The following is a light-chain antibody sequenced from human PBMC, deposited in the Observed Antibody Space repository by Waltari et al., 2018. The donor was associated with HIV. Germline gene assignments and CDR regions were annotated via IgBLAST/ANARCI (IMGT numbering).Light chain of an antibody. CDR2: EGS. Sequence: QSALTQPASVSGSPGQSITISRTGTSSDVGSYNLVSWYQQHPGKAPKLMIYEGSKLPSGVSNRFSGSKSGNTASLTISGLQAEDEADYYCCAYAGSSTWVFGGGTKLTVL. J-gene: IGLJ3*02. CDR3: CAYAGSSTWV. CDR1: SSDVGSYNL. V-gene: IGLV2-23*01.